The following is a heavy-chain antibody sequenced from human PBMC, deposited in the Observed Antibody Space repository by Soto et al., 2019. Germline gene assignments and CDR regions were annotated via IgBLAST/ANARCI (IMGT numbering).Heavy chain of an antibody. J-gene: IGHJ6*03. V-gene: IGHV1-8*01. CDR1: GYTFTSYD. CDR2: MNPNSGNT. D-gene: IGHD3-3*01. Sequence: ASVKVSCKASGYTFTSYDINWVRQATGQGLEWMGWMNPNSGNTGYAQKFQGRVTMTRNTSISTAYMELSSLRSEDTAVYYCARVPPIPWYYDFWSGHRHYMDVWGKGTTVTVSS. CDR3: ARVPPIPWYYDFWSGHRHYMDV.